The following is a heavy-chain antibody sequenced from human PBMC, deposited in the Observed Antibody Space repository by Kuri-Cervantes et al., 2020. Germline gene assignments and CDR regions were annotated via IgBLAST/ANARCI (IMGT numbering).Heavy chain of an antibody. Sequence: LSLTCAASGFTFSSYSMNWVRQAPGKGLEWVAVISYDGSNKYYADSVKGRFTISRDNSKNTLYLQMNSLRAEDTAVYYCAKDAVAGPYYYYYYGMDVWGQGTTVTVSS. J-gene: IGHJ6*02. V-gene: IGHV3-30*18. CDR1: GFTFSSYS. CDR2: ISYDGSNK. CDR3: AKDAVAGPYYYYYYGMDV. D-gene: IGHD6-19*01.